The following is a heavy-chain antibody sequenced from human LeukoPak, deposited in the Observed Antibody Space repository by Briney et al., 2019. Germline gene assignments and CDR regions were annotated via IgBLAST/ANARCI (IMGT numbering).Heavy chain of an antibody. CDR2: IYHSGST. CDR3: ASWNLSFDY. D-gene: IGHD1-1*01. V-gene: IGHV4-30-2*01. Sequence: SETLSLTCTVSGGSIRSGDFYWSWIRQPPGKGLEWIGYIYHSGSTYYNPSLKSRVTISVDRSKNQFSLKLSSVTAADTAVYYCASWNLSFDYWGQGTLVTVSS. CDR1: GGSIRSGDFY. J-gene: IGHJ4*02.